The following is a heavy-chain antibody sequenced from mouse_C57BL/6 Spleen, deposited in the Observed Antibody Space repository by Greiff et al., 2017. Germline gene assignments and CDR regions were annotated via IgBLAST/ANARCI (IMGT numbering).Heavy chain of an antibody. CDR3: ARNWDSSGYGFAY. D-gene: IGHD3-2*02. CDR2: IWTGGGT. V-gene: IGHV2-9-1*01. J-gene: IGHJ3*01. Sequence: VQLQESGPGLVAPSPSLSITCTVSGFSLTSYAISWVRQPPGKGLEWIGVIWTGGGTNYNSALNSRLGISKDDYKSQVSLKMHSLQTDETATYYCARNWDSSGYGFAYWGQGTLVTVSA. CDR1: GFSLTSYA.